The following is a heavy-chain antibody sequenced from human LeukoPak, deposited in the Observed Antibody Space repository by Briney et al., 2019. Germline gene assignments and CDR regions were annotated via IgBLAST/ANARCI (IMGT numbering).Heavy chain of an antibody. CDR3: ARDLGYSGYDYGY. Sequence: ASVKVSCKASSYTFTNYAFTWVRQAPGQGLEWMGWISAYNGNTNYAQKLQGRVTMTTDTSTSTAYMELSRLRSDDTAVYYCARDLGYSGYDYGYWGQGTLVTVSS. CDR2: ISAYNGNT. J-gene: IGHJ4*02. D-gene: IGHD5-12*01. V-gene: IGHV1-18*01. CDR1: SYTFTNYA.